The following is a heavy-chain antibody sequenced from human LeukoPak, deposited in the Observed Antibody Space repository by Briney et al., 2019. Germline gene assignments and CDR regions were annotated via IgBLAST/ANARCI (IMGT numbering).Heavy chain of an antibody. J-gene: IGHJ4*02. Sequence: GGSLRLSCAASGFTFSDFYMTWIRQAPGKGLEWVSYISNSGSTIYYADSVKGRFTISRDNAKNSLYLQINSLRAEDTAVYYCARSADTGGYFREIILYYFDYWGQGALVTVSS. CDR1: GFTFSDFY. D-gene: IGHD3-22*01. CDR3: ARSADTGGYFREIILYYFDY. CDR2: ISNSGSTI. V-gene: IGHV3-11*01.